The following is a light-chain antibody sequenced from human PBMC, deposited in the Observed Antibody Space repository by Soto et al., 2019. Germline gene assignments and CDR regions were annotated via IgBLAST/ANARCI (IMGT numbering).Light chain of an antibody. CDR1: QSVSTY. CDR2: DAS. V-gene: IGKV3-11*01. Sequence: IMLTQSPGTLSLSPGEGATLSCRASQSVSTYLAWYQQKPGQAPRLLIYDASNRATGIPARFSGSGSGTDFTLTISSLEPEDFAVYYCQQRSNWPPLFGQGTKVDIK. CDR3: QQRSNWPPL. J-gene: IGKJ1*01.